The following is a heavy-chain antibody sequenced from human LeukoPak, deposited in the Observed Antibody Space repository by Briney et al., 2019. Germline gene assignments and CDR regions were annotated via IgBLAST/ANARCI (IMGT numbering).Heavy chain of an antibody. V-gene: IGHV4-39*01. D-gene: IGHD1-1*01. J-gene: IGHJ5*02. CDR2: IYYSGST. CDR1: GGSISSSSHY. CDR3: TRSTANWYNRFDP. Sequence: ASETLSLTCAVSGGSISSSSHYWGWIRQPPGKGLEWIGSIYYSGSTSYNPSLKSRVTISVDTSKNQFSLKLSSVTAADTAVYYCTRSTANWYNRFDPWGQGTLVTVSS.